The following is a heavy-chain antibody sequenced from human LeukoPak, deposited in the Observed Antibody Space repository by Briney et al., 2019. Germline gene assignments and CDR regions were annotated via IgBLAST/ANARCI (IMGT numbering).Heavy chain of an antibody. D-gene: IGHD2-2*02. Sequence: ASVKLSCKASGYTFTGYYMHWVRQAPGQGLEWMGWINPNSGGTNYAQKFQGRVTMTRDTSISTAYMELSRLRSDDTAVYYCAREGLGYCSSTSCYRGSGYFDYWGQGTLVTVSS. CDR3: AREGLGYCSSTSCYRGSGYFDY. J-gene: IGHJ4*02. V-gene: IGHV1-2*02. CDR2: INPNSGGT. CDR1: GYTFTGYY.